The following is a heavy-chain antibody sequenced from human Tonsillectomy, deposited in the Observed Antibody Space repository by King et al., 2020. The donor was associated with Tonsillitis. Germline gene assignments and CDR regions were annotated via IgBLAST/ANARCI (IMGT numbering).Heavy chain of an antibody. CDR1: GGSFSGNS. V-gene: IGHV4-34*01. Sequence: VQLQQWGAGLLTPSETLSLTCAVYGGSFSGNSWSWIRQPPGKGLEWIGEINHSGSTNYNPSLKSRVTISVDTSKNQFSLQLSSVTAADTAVYYCARFAGTYYYDGSGYFFDYWGQGTLVTVSS. CDR3: ARFAGTYYYDGSGYFFDY. CDR2: INHSGST. D-gene: IGHD3-22*01. J-gene: IGHJ4*02.